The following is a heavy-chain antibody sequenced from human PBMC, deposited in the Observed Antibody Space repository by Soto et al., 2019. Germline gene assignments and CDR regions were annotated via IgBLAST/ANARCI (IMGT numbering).Heavy chain of an antibody. CDR2: INPSGGST. Sequence: GASVKVSCKASGYTFTSYYMHWVRQAPGQGLERKGIINPSGGSTSYAQKLQGRVTMTRDTSTSTVYMELSSLRSDDTAVYYCARSLRIAVAFDLDYWGQGTLVTVSS. D-gene: IGHD6-19*01. V-gene: IGHV1-46*01. J-gene: IGHJ4*02. CDR1: GYTFTSYY. CDR3: ARSLRIAVAFDLDY.